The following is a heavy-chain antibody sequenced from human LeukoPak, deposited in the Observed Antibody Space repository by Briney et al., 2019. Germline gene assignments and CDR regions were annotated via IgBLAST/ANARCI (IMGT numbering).Heavy chain of an antibody. Sequence: GASVKVSCKASGYTFVSYYVHWVRQAPGQGPEWMGIINPSGGSTTYAQKFQGRVTMTRDMSTSTVYMELSRLRSDDTAVYYCARSPHILTGENFDYWGQGTLLTVSS. CDR2: INPSGGST. D-gene: IGHD3-9*01. CDR3: ARSPHILTGENFDY. V-gene: IGHV1-46*01. CDR1: GYTFVSYY. J-gene: IGHJ4*02.